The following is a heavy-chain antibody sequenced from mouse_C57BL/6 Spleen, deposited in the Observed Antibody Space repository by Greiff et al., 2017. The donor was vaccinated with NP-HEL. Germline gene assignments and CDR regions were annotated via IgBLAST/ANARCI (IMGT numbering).Heavy chain of an antibody. D-gene: IGHD2-3*01. Sequence: QVQLQQPGAELVKPGASVTLSCKASGYTFTSYWMHWVKQRPGQGLEWLGMIHPNSGSTNYNEKFKSKATLTVDKSSITAYMQLSSLTSEDSAVYYCAREDGWAWCAYWGQGTLVTVAA. CDR3: AREDGWAWCAY. V-gene: IGHV1-64*01. CDR1: GYTFTSYW. CDR2: IHPNSGST. J-gene: IGHJ3*01.